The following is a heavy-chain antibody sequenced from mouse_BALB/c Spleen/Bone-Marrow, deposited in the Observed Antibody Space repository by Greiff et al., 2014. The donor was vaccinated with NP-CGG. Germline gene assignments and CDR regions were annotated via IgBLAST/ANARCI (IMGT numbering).Heavy chain of an antibody. D-gene: IGHD1-1*01. J-gene: IGHJ3*01. V-gene: IGHV1-7*01. CDR2: INPSTGYT. CDR3: ARGYYGSSLVY. Sequence: VQLQQSGAELAKPGASVKMSCKASGYTFTSYWMHWVKQRPGQGLEWIGYINPSTGYTEYNQKFKDKATLTADKSSSTAYMQLSSLTSEDSAVYHCARGYYGSSLVYWGQGTLVTVSA. CDR1: GYTFTSYW.